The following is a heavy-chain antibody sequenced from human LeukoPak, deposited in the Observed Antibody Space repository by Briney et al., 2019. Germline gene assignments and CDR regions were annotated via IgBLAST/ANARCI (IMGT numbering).Heavy chain of an antibody. CDR1: GYTFTSYG. CDR3: ARDLTPRIQLWLGVFPRGY. J-gene: IGHJ4*02. Sequence: ASVKVSCKASGYTFTSYGISWVRQAPGQGLEWMGWISAYNGNTNYAQKLQGRVTMTTDTSTSTAYMELRSLRSDDTAVYYCARDLTPRIQLWLGVFPRGYWGQGTLVTVSS. D-gene: IGHD5-18*01. V-gene: IGHV1-18*01. CDR2: ISAYNGNT.